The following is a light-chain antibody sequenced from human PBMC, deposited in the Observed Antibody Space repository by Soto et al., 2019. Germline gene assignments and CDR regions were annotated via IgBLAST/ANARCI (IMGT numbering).Light chain of an antibody. Sequence: SKSSVTRFXPXGGRXINSXRASQSVCSNLAWYQQKPGLANTLIISDASKRASGVTDRLTGGGSGTDFTLTIRRLEPEDFAVYYCQHYGDVPITVGQGTRVEIK. CDR2: DAS. V-gene: IGKV3-20*01. CDR1: QSVCSN. CDR3: QHYGDVPIT. J-gene: IGKJ5*01.